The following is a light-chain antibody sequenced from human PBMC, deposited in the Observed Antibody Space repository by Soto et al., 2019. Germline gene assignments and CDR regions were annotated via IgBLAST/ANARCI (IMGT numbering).Light chain of an antibody. CDR1: SGQSSYA. V-gene: IGLV4-69*01. J-gene: IGLJ2*01. CDR3: QTWGTGIL. CDR2: LNSDGSH. Sequence: QLVITQSPSASASLGASVKLTCTLSSGQSSYAIAWHQQQPEKGPRYLMKLNSDGSHSKGDVIPDRFSGSSSGAERYLTISSLQSEDEADYYCQTWGTGILCGGGTKLTVL.